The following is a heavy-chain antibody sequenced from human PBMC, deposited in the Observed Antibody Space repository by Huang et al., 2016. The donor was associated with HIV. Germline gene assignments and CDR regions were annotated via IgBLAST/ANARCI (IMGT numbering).Heavy chain of an antibody. CDR2: IHDRCST. CDR1: GGSITRSSYY. D-gene: IGHD3-22*01. CDR3: ARHFSYYDSSGYTPWDAFDI. Sequence: QLQLQGSGPGLVKPSETLSLTCTVSGGSITRSSYYWGWIRQPPGKGLEWVGSIHDRCSTYYNPSLKSRVTVPVDTSKNKFSLKLSSVTAADTAVYYCARHFSYYDSSGYTPWDAFDIWGQGTMVTVSS. J-gene: IGHJ3*02. V-gene: IGHV4-39*01.